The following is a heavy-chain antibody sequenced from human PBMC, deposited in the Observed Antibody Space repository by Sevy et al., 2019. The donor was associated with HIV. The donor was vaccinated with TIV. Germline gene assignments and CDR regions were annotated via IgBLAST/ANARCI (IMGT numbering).Heavy chain of an antibody. D-gene: IGHD6-19*01. CDR3: ARYRVAGNFDY. CDR2: INHSGST. J-gene: IGHJ4*02. CDR1: GGSFSGYY. Sequence: SETLSLTCAVYGGSFSGYYWSWIRQPPGKGLEWIGEINHSGSTNYNPSLKSRVTISVDTSKNQFSLKLSSVTAADTAVYYCARYRVAGNFDYWGQGTLVTVPS. V-gene: IGHV4-34*01.